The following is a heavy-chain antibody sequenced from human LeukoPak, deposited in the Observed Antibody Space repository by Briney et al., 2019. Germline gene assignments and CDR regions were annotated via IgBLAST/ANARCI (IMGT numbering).Heavy chain of an antibody. CDR3: ARRGEWELRAGSFDY. Sequence: PSETLSLTCTVSGGSMGSGGYYWSWIRQRPGKGLEWIGYIYYSGSTYYNPSLKNRVTISVVTFKNQFSLKLTSVTAADTAVYYCARRGEWELRAGSFDYWGQGTLVTVSS. CDR1: GGSMGSGGYY. J-gene: IGHJ4*02. V-gene: IGHV4-31*03. D-gene: IGHD1-26*01. CDR2: IYYSGST.